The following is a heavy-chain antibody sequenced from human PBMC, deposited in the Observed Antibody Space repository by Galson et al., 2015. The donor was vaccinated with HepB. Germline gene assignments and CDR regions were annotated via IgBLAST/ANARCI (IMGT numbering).Heavy chain of an antibody. J-gene: IGHJ3*02. Sequence: GSLRLSCAASGFTFSTYDLHWVRQVTGKGLEWVSAISTDGDPFYADSVRGRFTISRENAKNSWYLQMNSLRVKDTAVYYCAGVRWVDRAFDIRGQGTMVTVSS. D-gene: IGHD4-23*01. CDR3: AGVRWVDRAFDI. V-gene: IGHV3-13*05. CDR1: GFTFSTYD. CDR2: ISTDGDP.